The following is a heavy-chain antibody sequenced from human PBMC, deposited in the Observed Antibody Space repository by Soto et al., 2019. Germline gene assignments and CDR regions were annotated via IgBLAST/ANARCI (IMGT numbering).Heavy chain of an antibody. Sequence: EVQLVESGGGLVQPGGSLRVSCAASGFSFSSYWMTWVRQAPGKGLEWVANISPDGSDKYYVYSVKGRFPISRDHVKNSLYLQVNSLRVDDTALYYCARARIDLWGRGTLVTVSS. J-gene: IGHJ2*01. CDR1: GFSFSSYW. V-gene: IGHV3-7*01. CDR2: ISPDGSDK. CDR3: ARARIDL.